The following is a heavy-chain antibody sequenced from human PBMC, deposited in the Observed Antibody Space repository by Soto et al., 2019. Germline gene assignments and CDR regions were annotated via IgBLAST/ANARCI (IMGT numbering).Heavy chain of an antibody. CDR3: ARARFQVLYGKPYFDS. CDR1: GLTVSSSY. D-gene: IGHD2-2*02. CDR2: IYSAGST. V-gene: IGHV3-53*01. J-gene: IGHJ4*02. Sequence: GGSLRLSCAASGLTVSSSYMSWVRQAPGKGLQWVSVIYSAGSTYYANSVKGRFTISRDISTNMVYLQMSSLTDEDTAVYYCARARFQVLYGKPYFDSWGQGTLVTVSS.